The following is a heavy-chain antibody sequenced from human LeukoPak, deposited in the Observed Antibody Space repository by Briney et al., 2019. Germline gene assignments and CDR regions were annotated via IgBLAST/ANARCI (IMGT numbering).Heavy chain of an antibody. V-gene: IGHV1-2*02. CDR2: INPNSGGT. J-gene: IGHJ4*02. CDR3: ARGGDYDFCSGYLVVY. D-gene: IGHD3-3*01. CDR1: GYTFTGYY. Sequence: ASVTVSCKASGYTFTGYYMHWVRQAPGQGLEWMGWINPNSGGTNYAQKFQGRVTMTRDTSISTAYMELSRLRSDDTAVYYCARGGDYDFCSGYLVVYWGQGTLVTVSS.